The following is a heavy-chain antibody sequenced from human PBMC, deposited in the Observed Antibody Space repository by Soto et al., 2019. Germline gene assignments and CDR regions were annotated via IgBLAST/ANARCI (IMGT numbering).Heavy chain of an antibody. CDR1: GFTFTSYI. CDR2: ISSTTNYI. J-gene: IGHJ4*02. Sequence: GGSLRLSCAASGFTFTSYIMNWVRQAPGKGLEWVSSISSTTNYIYYGASMKGRFTISRGNAKNSLYLEMNSLRAEATAVYYCARESEDLTSTFDYWGQGTLVTV. V-gene: IGHV3-21*06. CDR3: ARESEDLTSTFDY.